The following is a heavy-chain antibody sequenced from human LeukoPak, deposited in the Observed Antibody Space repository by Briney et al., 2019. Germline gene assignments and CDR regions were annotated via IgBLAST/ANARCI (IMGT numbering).Heavy chain of an antibody. CDR2: INPNSGGT. J-gene: IGHJ4*02. CDR1: GYTFTGYY. Sequence: GASVKVSCKASGYTFTGYYMHWVRQAPGQGLEWMGWINPNSGGTNYAQKFQGRVTMTRDTSISTAYMELSRLRSDDTAVYYCARDWHGTAAADSSRDWGQGTLVTVSS. CDR3: ARDWHGTAAADSSRD. D-gene: IGHD6-13*01. V-gene: IGHV1-2*02.